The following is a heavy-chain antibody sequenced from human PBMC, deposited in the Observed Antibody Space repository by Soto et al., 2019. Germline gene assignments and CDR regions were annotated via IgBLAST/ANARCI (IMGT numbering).Heavy chain of an antibody. Sequence: EVQLVESGGGLVQPGGSLRLSCAASGFTFSTYWIHWVRQAPGKGLVWVSRINSDGSSTNYADSVKVRCTISRDSAKDTLFLQMNSLRAEDTAVYYCARDRCGGGRDMDVWGQGPTVSVSS. D-gene: IGHD3-10*01. CDR3: ARDRCGGGRDMDV. CDR2: INSDGSST. J-gene: IGHJ6*02. CDR1: GFTFSTYW. V-gene: IGHV3-74*01.